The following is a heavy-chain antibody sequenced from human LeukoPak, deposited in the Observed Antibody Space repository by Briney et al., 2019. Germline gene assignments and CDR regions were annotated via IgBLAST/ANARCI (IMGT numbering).Heavy chain of an antibody. CDR1: GFTFGSYE. Sequence: GGSLRLSCAASGFTFGSYEIKWVRQAPGKGLEWVSYISSSGSTIYYADSVKGRFTISRDNAKNSLYLQMNSLRAEDTAVYYRAREKGRNYFDYWGQGTLVTVCS. D-gene: IGHD3-10*01. CDR2: ISSSGSTI. J-gene: IGHJ4*02. V-gene: IGHV3-48*03. CDR3: AREKGRNYFDY.